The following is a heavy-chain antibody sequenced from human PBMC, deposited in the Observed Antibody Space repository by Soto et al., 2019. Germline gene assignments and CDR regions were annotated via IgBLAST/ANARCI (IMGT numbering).Heavy chain of an antibody. J-gene: IGHJ6*02. D-gene: IGHD4-17*01. CDR1: GGSISSYY. CDR2: IYTSGST. CDR3: AREANGDYVGGYYYYGMDV. Sequence: PSETLSLTCSVSGGSISSYYWSWIRQPAGKGLEWIGRIYTSGSTNYNPSLKSRVTMSVDTSKNQFSLKLSSVTAADTAVYYCAREANGDYVGGYYYYGMDVWGQGTTVTVSS. V-gene: IGHV4-4*07.